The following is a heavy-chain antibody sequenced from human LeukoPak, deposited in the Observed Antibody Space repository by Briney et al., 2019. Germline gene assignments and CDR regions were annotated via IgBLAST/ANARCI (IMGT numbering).Heavy chain of an antibody. D-gene: IGHD3-16*01. Sequence: PGGSLRLSCAGSGFSFSASGMNWVRQAPGKGLEWVSVIYAGGSTYYADSVEGRFTISRDSSKNTLYLQMNSLRAEDTAVYYCARSLRARSPFDYWGQGTLVTVSS. CDR1: GFSFSASG. J-gene: IGHJ4*02. CDR2: IYAGGST. V-gene: IGHV3-66*01. CDR3: ARSLRARSPFDY.